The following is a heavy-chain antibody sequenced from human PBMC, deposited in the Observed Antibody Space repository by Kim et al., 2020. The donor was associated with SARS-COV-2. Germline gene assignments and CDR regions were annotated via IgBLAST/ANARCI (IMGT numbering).Heavy chain of an antibody. CDR1: GGSISSYY. V-gene: IGHV4-59*13. Sequence: SETLSLTYTVSGGSISSYYWSWIRQPPGKGLEWIGYIYYSGSTNYNPSLKSRVTISVDTSKNQFSLKLSSVTAADTAVYYCARAKLLPPWDAFDIWGQGTMVTVSS. D-gene: IGHD2-15*01. J-gene: IGHJ3*02. CDR3: ARAKLLPPWDAFDI. CDR2: IYYSGST.